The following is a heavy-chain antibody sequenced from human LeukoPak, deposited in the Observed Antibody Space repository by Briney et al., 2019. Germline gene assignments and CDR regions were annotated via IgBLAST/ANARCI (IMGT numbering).Heavy chain of an antibody. V-gene: IGHV1-2*02. CDR3: ARGSPMVRGVIIRNNWFDP. Sequence: GASVKVSCKASGYTFTGYYIHWVRQAPGQGLEWMGWINPNSGGTNYAQKFQGRVTMTRDPSISTAYMELSRLRSDDTAVYYCARGSPMVRGVIIRNNWFDPWGQGTLVTVSS. D-gene: IGHD3-10*01. J-gene: IGHJ5*02. CDR2: INPNSGGT. CDR1: GYTFTGYY.